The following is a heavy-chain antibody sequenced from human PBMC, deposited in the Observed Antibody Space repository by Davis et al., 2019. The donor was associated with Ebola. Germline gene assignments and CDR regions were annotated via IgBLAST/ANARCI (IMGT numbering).Heavy chain of an antibody. CDR3: ARFQEVDY. J-gene: IGHJ4*02. Sequence: FQGRATITRDTSASTAYMELSSLRSEDTAVYYCARFQEVDYWGQGTLVTVSS. V-gene: IGHV1-3*01.